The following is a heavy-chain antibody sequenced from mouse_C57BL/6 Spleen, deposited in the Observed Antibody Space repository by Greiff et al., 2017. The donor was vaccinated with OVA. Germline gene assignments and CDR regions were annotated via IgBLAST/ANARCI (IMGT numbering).Heavy chain of an antibody. CDR3: ARGGDYDGFAY. J-gene: IGHJ3*01. CDR1: GYTFTSYW. Sequence: QVQLQQPGAELVMPGASVKLSCKASGYTFTSYWMHWVKQRPGQGLEWIGEIDPSDSYTNYNQKFKGQSTLTVDKSSSTAYMQLSSLTSEDSAVYYCARGGDYDGFAYWGQGTLVTVSA. D-gene: IGHD2-4*01. CDR2: IDPSDSYT. V-gene: IGHV1-69*01.